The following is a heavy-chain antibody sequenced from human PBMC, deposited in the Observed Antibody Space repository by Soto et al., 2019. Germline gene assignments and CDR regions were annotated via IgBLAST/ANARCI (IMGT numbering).Heavy chain of an antibody. CDR3: ARDRIAGSKYYYGMDV. CDR2: IIPIFGTE. CDR1: GGTFSSYA. J-gene: IGHJ6*02. Sequence: QVRLVQSGAEVKKPGSSVRVSCKASGGTFSSYAISWVRQAPGQGLEWMGGIIPIFGTENYAQKFQGRVTITADETTSTAYMELSSLRSEDTAVYYCARDRIAGSKYYYGMDVWGHGTTVTVPS. V-gene: IGHV1-69*01. D-gene: IGHD6-13*01.